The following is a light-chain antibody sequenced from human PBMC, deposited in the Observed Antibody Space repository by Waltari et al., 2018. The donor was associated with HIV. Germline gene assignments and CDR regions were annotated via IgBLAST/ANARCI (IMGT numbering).Light chain of an antibody. CDR1: SGSVSTSYY. V-gene: IGLV8-61*01. CDR3: GLYMGSGISV. CDR2: GTN. J-gene: IGLJ3*02. Sequence: QTVVTQEPSFSVSPGGTVTLTCGLSSGSVSTSYYPSWYQQTPGQAPRTLIYGTNTRSAGVPDRCSGSIRGNKAALTITGAQADDESDYYCGLYMGSGISVFGGGTKLTVL.